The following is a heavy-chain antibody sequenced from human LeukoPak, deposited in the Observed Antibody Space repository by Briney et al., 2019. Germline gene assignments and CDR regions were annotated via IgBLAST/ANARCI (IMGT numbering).Heavy chain of an antibody. J-gene: IGHJ3*02. CDR3: AGYDSSGYYYNAFDI. V-gene: IGHV4-31*03. Sequence: PSETLSLTCTVSGGSISSGGYYWSWIRQHPGKGLEWIGYIYYSGSTYYNPSLKSRVTISVDTSKNQFSLKLSSATAADTAVYYCAGYDSSGYYYNAFDIWGQGTMVTVSS. CDR1: GGSISSGGYY. CDR2: IYYSGST. D-gene: IGHD3-22*01.